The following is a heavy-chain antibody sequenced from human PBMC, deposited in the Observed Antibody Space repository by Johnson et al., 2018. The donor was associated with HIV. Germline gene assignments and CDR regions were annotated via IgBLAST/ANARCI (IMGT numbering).Heavy chain of an antibody. J-gene: IGHJ3*02. Sequence: FSSYGLHWVRQAPGKGLEWVAVISYDGNNKYSADSVKGRFTISRDNSKNTLYLQMNSLRAEDTAVYYCARDYAGDSSGYYFGAFDIWGQGTMVTVSS. D-gene: IGHD3-22*01. CDR3: ARDYAGDSSGYYFGAFDI. CDR1: FSSYG. CDR2: ISYDGNNK. V-gene: IGHV3-33*05.